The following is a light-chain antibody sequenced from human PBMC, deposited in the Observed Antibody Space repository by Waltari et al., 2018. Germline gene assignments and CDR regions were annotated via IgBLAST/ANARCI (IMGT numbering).Light chain of an antibody. CDR2: EVS. Sequence: DIVMTQTPLSLSVTPGQPASISCKSSQSLLHSDGKTYLYWYLQKPGQSPQLLIYEVSSRFSGVPDRFSGSRSGTDFTLTISSLQAEDAAVYYCQQYFDSPLTFGPGTRVEI. V-gene: IGKV2-29*02. J-gene: IGKJ3*01. CDR3: QQYFDSPLT. CDR1: QSLLHSDGKTY.